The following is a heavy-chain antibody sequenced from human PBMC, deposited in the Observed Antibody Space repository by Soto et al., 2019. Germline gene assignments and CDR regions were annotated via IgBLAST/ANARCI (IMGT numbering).Heavy chain of an antibody. Sequence: SETLSLTCTVSGGSSSSGGYYWSWIRQHPGKGLEWIGYSYYSVSTYYNPSLKSRVTISVDTSKKQFSLKVSSVTAADTAVYYCARGIAAGGTTDYWGQGTMVTVYS. J-gene: IGHJ4*02. CDR3: ARGIAAGGTTDY. V-gene: IGHV4-31*03. CDR2: SYYSVST. D-gene: IGHD6-13*01. CDR1: GGSSSSGGYY.